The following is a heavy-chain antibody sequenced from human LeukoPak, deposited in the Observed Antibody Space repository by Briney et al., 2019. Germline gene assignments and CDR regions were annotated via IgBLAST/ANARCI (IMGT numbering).Heavy chain of an antibody. CDR2: IYYSGST. J-gene: IGHJ4*02. D-gene: IGHD3-22*01. CDR3: ASGYYYDSSGYYYGD. V-gene: IGHV4-30-4*08. CDR1: GGSISSSTYY. Sequence: SETLSLTCTVSGGSISSSTYYWGWIRQPPGKGLEWIGYIYYSGSTYYNPSLKSRVTISVDTSKNQFSLKLSSVTAADTAVYYCASGYYYDSSGYYYGDWGQGTLVTVSS.